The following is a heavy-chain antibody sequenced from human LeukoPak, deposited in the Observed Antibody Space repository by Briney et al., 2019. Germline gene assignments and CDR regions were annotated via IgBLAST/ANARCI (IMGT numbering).Heavy chain of an antibody. Sequence: GGSLRLSCAASGFTFSSSAMSWVRQAPGKGLEWVSTISGSDSSTHYANSVKGRFTISRDNSKNTLYLQMNSLRADDTAVYYCAKSGYNRFDYWGQGTLVTVSS. J-gene: IGHJ4*02. V-gene: IGHV3-23*01. CDR2: ISGSDSST. CDR1: GFTFSSSA. CDR3: AKSGYNRFDY. D-gene: IGHD5-24*01.